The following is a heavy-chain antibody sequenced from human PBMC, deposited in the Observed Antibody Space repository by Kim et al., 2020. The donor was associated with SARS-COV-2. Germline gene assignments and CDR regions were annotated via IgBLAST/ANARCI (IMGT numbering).Heavy chain of an antibody. Sequence: SETLSLTCAVYGGSFSGYYWSWIRQPPGKGLEWIGEINHSGSTNYNPSLKSRVTISVDTSKNQFSLKLSSVTAADTAVYYCARWAAGWFDPWGQGTLVTV. V-gene: IGHV4-34*01. CDR1: GGSFSGYY. CDR3: ARWAAGWFDP. CDR2: INHSGST. D-gene: IGHD2-15*01. J-gene: IGHJ5*02.